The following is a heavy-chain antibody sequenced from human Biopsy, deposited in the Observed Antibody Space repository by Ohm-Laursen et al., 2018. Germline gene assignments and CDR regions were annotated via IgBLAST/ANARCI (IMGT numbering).Heavy chain of an antibody. D-gene: IGHD2-15*01. CDR3: AKARVAIRYFDI. J-gene: IGHJ2*01. CDR1: GFIFDDYA. CDR2: ITWNSGTI. Sequence: SLRLSCTASGFIFDDYAMHWVRQAPGKGLEWVSSITWNSGTIDYADSVKGRFTISRDNAKNSLYLQMNSLRAGDTALYYCAKARVAIRYFDIWGRGALVTVSS. V-gene: IGHV3-9*01.